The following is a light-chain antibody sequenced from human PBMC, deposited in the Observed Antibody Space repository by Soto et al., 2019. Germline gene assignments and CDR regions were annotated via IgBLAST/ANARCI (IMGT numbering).Light chain of an antibody. V-gene: IGKV3-20*01. J-gene: IGKJ1*01. CDR2: GAS. CDR1: QSVSSTY. Sequence: EIVLTQSPATLSLSPGERATLSCRASQSVSSTYVAWYQHIPGQTPRLLIYGASNRATGIPDRFSGSGSGTDFTLTISRLEPEDFAVYYCQQHGSSPWMFGQGTRVEIK. CDR3: QQHGSSPWM.